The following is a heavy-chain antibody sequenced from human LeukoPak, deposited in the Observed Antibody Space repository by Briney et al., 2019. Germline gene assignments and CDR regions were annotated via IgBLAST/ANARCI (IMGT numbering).Heavy chain of an antibody. D-gene: IGHD6-13*01. CDR1: GYTFTGYC. CDR3: ARASSSSWYWFDP. J-gene: IGHJ5*02. V-gene: IGHV1-2*02. Sequence: ASVKVSCKASGYTFTGYCMHWVRQAPGQGLEWMGWINPNSGGTNYAQKFQGRVTMTRDTSIGTAYMELSRLRSDDTAVYYCARASSSSWYWFDPWGQGTLVTVSS. CDR2: INPNSGGT.